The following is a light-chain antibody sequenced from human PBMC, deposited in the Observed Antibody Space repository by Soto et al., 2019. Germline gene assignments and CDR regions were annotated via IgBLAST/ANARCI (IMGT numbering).Light chain of an antibody. Sequence: DVVMTQSPLSLPVTLGQPASISCRSSQSLVYSDGNAYLNWFHQRPGQSPRRLIYRASNRDPGVPDRFSGSWSGTVFTLQINGVEAEDVGVYYCMQATHWPPTFGRGTRVDIK. CDR3: MQATHWPPT. CDR2: RAS. J-gene: IGKJ1*01. CDR1: QSLVYSDGNAY. V-gene: IGKV2-30*01.